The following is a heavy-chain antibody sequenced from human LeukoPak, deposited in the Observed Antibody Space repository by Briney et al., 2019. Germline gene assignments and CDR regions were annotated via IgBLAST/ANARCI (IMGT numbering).Heavy chain of an antibody. CDR2: IYYSGST. D-gene: IGHD3-22*01. V-gene: IGHV4-39*07. J-gene: IGHJ4*02. CDR1: GGSISNSSYY. CDR3: ARDGVSPTDSSGYYYK. Sequence: PSETLSLTCTVSGGSISNSSYYWGWIRQPPGKGLEWIGSIYYSGSTYYNPSLKSRVTISIDTSKNQFSLKLSSVTAADTAVYYCARDGVSPTDSSGYYYKWGQGTLVTVSS.